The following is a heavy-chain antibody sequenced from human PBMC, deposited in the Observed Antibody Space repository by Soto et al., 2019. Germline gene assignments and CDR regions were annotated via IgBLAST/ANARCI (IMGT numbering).Heavy chain of an antibody. CDR1: GYSCTSYW. V-gene: IGHV5-51*01. D-gene: IGHD5-18*01. Sequence: GECLNISCKGSGYSCTSYWLVWVRQMPGKGLEWMGIIYPGDSDTRYSPSFQGQVTISADKSISTAYLQWSSLKASDTAMYYCARPQHDAFDIWGQGTMVTVSS. CDR3: ARPQHDAFDI. CDR2: IYPGDSDT. J-gene: IGHJ3*02.